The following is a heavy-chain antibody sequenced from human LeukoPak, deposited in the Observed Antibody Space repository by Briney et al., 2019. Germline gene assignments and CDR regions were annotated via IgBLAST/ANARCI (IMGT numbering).Heavy chain of an antibody. CDR2: IKRDGTEK. CDR3: MRGDWYFES. D-gene: IGHD2-21*01. J-gene: IGHJ4*02. V-gene: IGHV3-7*04. CDR1: GFISSDSR. Sequence: GGSLRLSCATSGFISSDSRISRGRQAPGEGLQWVVDIKRDGTEKQFLYSVEGRLTISRDNAKKSLYLLMNSLRTQDTAVYFGMRGDWYFESGGQGTLVTVPS.